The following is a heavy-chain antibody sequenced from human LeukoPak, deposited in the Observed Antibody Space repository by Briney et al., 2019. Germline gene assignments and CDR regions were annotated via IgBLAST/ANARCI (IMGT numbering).Heavy chain of an antibody. V-gene: IGHV3-74*01. Sequence: GGSLRLSCAASGFTFSSYWMHWVRQGPGKGLVWVSRINTDGSSTDYADSVKGRFTISRDNVKNTLYLQMNSLRAEDTAVYYCARGVDTAMVTGGYNWFDPWGQGTLVTVSS. J-gene: IGHJ5*02. D-gene: IGHD5-18*01. CDR3: ARGVDTAMVTGGYNWFDP. CDR1: GFTFSSYW. CDR2: INTDGSST.